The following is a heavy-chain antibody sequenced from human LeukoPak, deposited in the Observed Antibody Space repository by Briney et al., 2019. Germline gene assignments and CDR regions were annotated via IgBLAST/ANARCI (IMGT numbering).Heavy chain of an antibody. CDR1: GGSISSYY. J-gene: IGHJ6*02. D-gene: IGHD1-7*01. CDR2: IYYSGST. Sequence: SETLSLTCTVSGGSISSYYWSWIWQPPGQGMEWNGYIYYSGSTNYNPSLKIRVTISVDTAKNQCTLKLSSVTAADTAVDYCARTRVGKRYNCNCARYYYYGMDVWAQGPRVSVSS. V-gene: IGHV4-59*13. CDR3: ARTRVGKRYNCNCARYYYYGMDV.